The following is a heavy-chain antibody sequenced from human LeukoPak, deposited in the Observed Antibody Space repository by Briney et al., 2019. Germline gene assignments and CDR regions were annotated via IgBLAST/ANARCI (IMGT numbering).Heavy chain of an antibody. D-gene: IGHD6-13*01. Sequence: GGSLRLSCSASGFSVTSNYMSWVRQAPGKGLQWVSVIHSNGGTDYAGSVKGRFTISRDNAKNTLYLQMNSLGAEDTAVYYCTTVLSSNRYNLCDYWGQGTLVTVSS. CDR3: TTVLSSNRYNLCDY. V-gene: IGHV3-53*01. CDR2: IHSNGGT. J-gene: IGHJ4*02. CDR1: GFSVTSNY.